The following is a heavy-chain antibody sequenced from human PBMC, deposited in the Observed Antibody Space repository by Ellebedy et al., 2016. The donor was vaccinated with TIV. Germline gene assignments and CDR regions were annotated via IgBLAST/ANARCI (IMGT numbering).Heavy chain of an antibody. Sequence: AASVKVSCKASGYTFSSYDDNWVRQATGLGLEWMGLMNSNSGNTGYAQKFQGRVTMTRNTSISTAYMELSSLRSEDTGVYYCATAGNYGKKGYFDYWGQGTLVTVSS. V-gene: IGHV1-8*01. CDR1: GYTFSSYD. D-gene: IGHD1-7*01. J-gene: IGHJ4*02. CDR2: MNSNSGNT. CDR3: ATAGNYGKKGYFDY.